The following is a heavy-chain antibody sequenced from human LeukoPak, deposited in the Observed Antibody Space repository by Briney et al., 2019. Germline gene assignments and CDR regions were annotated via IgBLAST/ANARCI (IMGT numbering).Heavy chain of an antibody. CDR2: IYTSGST. D-gene: IGHD2-8*02. J-gene: IGHJ6*03. CDR1: GGSISSYY. Sequence: SETLSLTCTVSGGSISSYYWSWIRQPAGKGLEWIGRIYTSGSTNYNPSLKSRVTISVDTSKNQFSLKLSSVTAADTAVYYCAREAYGGVRLKGIIDYYYYMDVWGKGTTVTVSS. CDR3: AREAYGGVRLKGIIDYYYYMDV. V-gene: IGHV4-4*07.